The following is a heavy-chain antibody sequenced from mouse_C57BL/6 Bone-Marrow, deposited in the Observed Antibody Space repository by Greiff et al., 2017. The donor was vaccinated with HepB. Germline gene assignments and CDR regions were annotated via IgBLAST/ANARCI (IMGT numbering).Heavy chain of an antibody. J-gene: IGHJ2*01. Sequence: EVMLVESGGGLVKPGGSLKLSCAASGFTFSDYGMHWVRQAPEKGLEWVAYISSGSSTIYYADTVKGRFTISRDNAKNTLFLQMTSLRSEDTAMYYCAMLLLQWGFAYWGQGTTLTVSS. D-gene: IGHD2-3*01. CDR1: GFTFSDYG. V-gene: IGHV5-17*01. CDR2: ISSGSSTI. CDR3: AMLLLQWGFAY.